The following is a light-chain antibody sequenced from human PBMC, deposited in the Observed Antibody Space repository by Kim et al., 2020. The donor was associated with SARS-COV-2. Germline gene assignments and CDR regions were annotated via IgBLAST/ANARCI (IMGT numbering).Light chain of an antibody. J-gene: IGKJ2*01. CDR2: AAS. Sequence: ASVGDRVTITCRASQSISRYLNWYQQKPGKAPKLLIYAASSLQSGVPSRFSGSGSGTDFTLTISSLQPEDFATYYCQQSYSTPVYTFGQGTKLEI. CDR1: QSISRY. CDR3: QQSYSTPVYT. V-gene: IGKV1-39*01.